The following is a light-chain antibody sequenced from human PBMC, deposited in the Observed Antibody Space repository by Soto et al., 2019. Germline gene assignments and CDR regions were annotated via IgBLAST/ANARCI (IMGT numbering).Light chain of an antibody. CDR3: QQYNSWTPVT. CDR1: QSVSSN. Sequence: ETVLTQSTATLSVSPGDGATLSCRASQSVSSNLAWYQQKHGQTPTLLIYCASTRATGIPARFSGSGSATDFTLILSSLQAEDFADYYCQQYNSWTPVTFCSGTKVDIK. J-gene: IGKJ3*01. V-gene: IGKV3-15*01. CDR2: CAS.